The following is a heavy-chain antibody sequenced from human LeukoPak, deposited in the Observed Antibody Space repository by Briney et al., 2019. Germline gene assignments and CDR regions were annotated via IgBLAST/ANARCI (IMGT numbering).Heavy chain of an antibody. J-gene: IGHJ4*02. V-gene: IGHV1-69*13. CDR1: GGTFSSYA. CDR3: ATLFRSSSFDY. CDR2: IIPIFGTA. D-gene: IGHD2-2*01. Sequence: APVKVSCKASGGTFSSYAISWVRQAPGQGLEWMGGIIPIFGTANYAQKFQGRVTITADESTSTAYMELSSLRSEDTAVYYCATLFRSSSFDYWGQGTLVTVSS.